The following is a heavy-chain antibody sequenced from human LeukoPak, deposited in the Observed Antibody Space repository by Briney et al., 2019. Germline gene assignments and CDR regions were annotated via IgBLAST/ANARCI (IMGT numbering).Heavy chain of an antibody. CDR2: ISSSGSTI. CDR1: GFTFSSYE. Sequence: PGGSLRLSCAASGFTFSSYEMNWVRQAPGKGLEWVSYISSSGSTIYYADSVKGRFTISRDNSKNTLYLQMNSLRAEDTAVYYCAKGGSGYENYFDYWGQGTLVTVSS. D-gene: IGHD5-12*01. CDR3: AKGGSGYENYFDY. J-gene: IGHJ4*02. V-gene: IGHV3-48*03.